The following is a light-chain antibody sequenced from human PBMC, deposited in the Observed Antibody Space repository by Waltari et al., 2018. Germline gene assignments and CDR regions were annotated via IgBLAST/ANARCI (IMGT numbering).Light chain of an antibody. CDR1: KLGNKY. CDR3: QTWDSNNAAV. Sequence: SSELMQPPSVSVSPGQTADITCSGDKLGNKYACWYQQKAGQSPILVIYQDNRRPSGIPGRFSGSNSENIATLTISGAQAVDEADYYCQTWDSNNAAVFGTGTKVTVL. V-gene: IGLV3-1*01. J-gene: IGLJ1*01. CDR2: QDN.